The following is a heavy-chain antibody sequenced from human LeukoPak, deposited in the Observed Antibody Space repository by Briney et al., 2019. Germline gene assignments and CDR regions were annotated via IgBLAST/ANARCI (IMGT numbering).Heavy chain of an antibody. CDR3: ASNILGIAAAGFDY. D-gene: IGHD6-13*01. J-gene: IGHJ4*02. CDR2: ISSSSSTI. CDR1: GFTFSSYS. Sequence: GGSLRLSCAASGFTFSSYSMNWVRQAPGKGLEWVSYISSSSSTIYYADSVKGRFTISRDNAKNSLYLQMNSLRAEDTAVYYCASNILGIAAAGFDYWGQGTLVTVSS. V-gene: IGHV3-48*01.